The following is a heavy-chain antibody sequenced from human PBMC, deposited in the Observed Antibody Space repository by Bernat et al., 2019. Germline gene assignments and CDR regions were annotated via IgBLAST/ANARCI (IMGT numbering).Heavy chain of an antibody. D-gene: IGHD3-22*01. CDR1: RFTFSDYY. Sequence: VQLVESGGGLVKPGGSLRLSCAASRFTFSDYYMSWIRQAPGKGLEWVGRIRSKANSYAAAYAASVKGRFTISRDDSKNTAYLQMNSLQTEDTAVYYCVRRRTDDSSGYFDYWGQRTLVTVSS. V-gene: IGHV3-73*01. CDR3: VRRRTDDSSGYFDY. CDR2: IRSKANSYAA. J-gene: IGHJ4*02.